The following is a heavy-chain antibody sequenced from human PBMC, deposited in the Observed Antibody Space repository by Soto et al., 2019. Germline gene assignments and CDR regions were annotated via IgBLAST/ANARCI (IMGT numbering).Heavy chain of an antibody. D-gene: IGHD2-15*01. CDR1: GFTFSSYA. CDR2: ISGSGGST. Sequence: GGSLRLSCAASGFTFSSYAMSWVRQAPGKGLEWVSAISGSGGSTYYADSVKGRFTISRDNSKNTLYLQMNSLRAEDTAVYYCAKEGLFGCSGGSCYSNIDYWGQGTLVTVSS. J-gene: IGHJ4*02. CDR3: AKEGLFGCSGGSCYSNIDY. V-gene: IGHV3-23*01.